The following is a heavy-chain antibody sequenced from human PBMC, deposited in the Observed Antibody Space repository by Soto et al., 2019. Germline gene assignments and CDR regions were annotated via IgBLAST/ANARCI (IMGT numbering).Heavy chain of an antibody. CDR2: IDPSDSYT. J-gene: IGHJ6*02. CDR1: GYSFTSYW. CDR3: ARVTYCSSTSCVYYYGMDV. D-gene: IGHD2-2*01. Sequence: GESLKISCKGSGYSFTSYWISWVRQMPGKGLEWMGRIDPSDSYTNYSPSFQGHVTISADKSISTAYLQWSSLKASDTAMYYCARVTYCSSTSCVYYYGMDVWCQGTTVTVSS. V-gene: IGHV5-10-1*01.